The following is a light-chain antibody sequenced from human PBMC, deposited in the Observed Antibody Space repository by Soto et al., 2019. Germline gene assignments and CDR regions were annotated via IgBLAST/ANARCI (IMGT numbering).Light chain of an antibody. Sequence: EIVLTQSPGTLSLSPGERATLSCRASQSVSSYLAWYQQKPGQAPRLLIYGASSRATGIPDRFSGSGSGTDFTLTISRLEPEDFAVYYCQQYDPSPPATFGGGTKVEIK. CDR3: QQYDPSPPAT. CDR2: GAS. V-gene: IGKV3-20*01. CDR1: QSVSSY. J-gene: IGKJ4*01.